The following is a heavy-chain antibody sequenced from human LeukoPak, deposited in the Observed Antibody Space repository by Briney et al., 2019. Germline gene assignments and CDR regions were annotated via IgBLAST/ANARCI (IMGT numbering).Heavy chain of an antibody. D-gene: IGHD2-21*02. CDR1: GYSISSGYY. CDR3: AREPSYCGGDCYTPWFDP. V-gene: IGHV4-38-2*02. CDR2: IDHSGST. Sequence: PSETLSLTCTVSGYSISSGYYWGWIRQPPGKGLEWTGSIDHSGSTYYNPSLKSRITISVDTSKNQFSLKLSSVTAADTAVYYCAREPSYCGGDCYTPWFDPWGQGTLVTVSS. J-gene: IGHJ5*02.